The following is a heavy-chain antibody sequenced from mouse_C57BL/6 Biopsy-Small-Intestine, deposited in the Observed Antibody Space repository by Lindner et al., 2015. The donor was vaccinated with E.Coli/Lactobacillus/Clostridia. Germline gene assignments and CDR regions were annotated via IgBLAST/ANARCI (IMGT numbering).Heavy chain of an antibody. CDR1: GFTFSDYG. CDR3: ARHYYGSGFDY. Sequence: VQLQESGGGLVKPGGSLKLSCAASGFTFSDYGMHWVRQVPEKGLEWVAYISGGSNTIYYADILKGRFTISRDNAKNTLFLQMTSLRSEDTAMYYCARHYYGSGFDYWGQGTTLTVSS. J-gene: IGHJ2*01. CDR2: ISGGSNTI. V-gene: IGHV5-17*01. D-gene: IGHD1-1*01.